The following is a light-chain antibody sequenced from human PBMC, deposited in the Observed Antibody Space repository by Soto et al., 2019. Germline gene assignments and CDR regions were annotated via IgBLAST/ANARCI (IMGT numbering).Light chain of an antibody. Sequence: QSVLTQPPSVSGAPGQRVTISCTGSSSNIGAGYDVHWYQQLPGTAPKLLIYDNTNRPSGVPDRFSASKSATSASLAITGLQAEDEADYYCQSYDSGLIVVFGRGTKLTVL. CDR1: SSNIGAGYD. CDR2: DNT. V-gene: IGLV1-40*01. J-gene: IGLJ2*01. CDR3: QSYDSGLIVV.